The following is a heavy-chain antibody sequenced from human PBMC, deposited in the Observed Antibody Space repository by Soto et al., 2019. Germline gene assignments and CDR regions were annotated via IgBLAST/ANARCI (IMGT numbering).Heavy chain of an antibody. Sequence: QVQLVQSGAEVKKPGASVKVSCKASGYTFTSYGISWVRQAPGQGLEWMGWISAYNGNTNYAQKLQGSVTMTTDTATSTAYMELRSVRADDTAVYYCARGGVSSGWRGSNYYFDYWGQGTLVTVTS. D-gene: IGHD6-19*01. CDR3: ARGGVSSGWRGSNYYFDY. V-gene: IGHV1-18*01. CDR2: ISAYNGNT. J-gene: IGHJ4*02. CDR1: GYTFTSYG.